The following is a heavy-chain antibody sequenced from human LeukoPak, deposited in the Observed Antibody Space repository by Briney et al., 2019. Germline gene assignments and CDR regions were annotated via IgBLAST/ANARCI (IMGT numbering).Heavy chain of an antibody. CDR1: GFTFSSYW. Sequence: GGSLRLSCAASGFTFSSYWMSWVRQAPGKGLEWVANIKQDGSEKYYVDSVKGRFTISRDNAKNSLYLQMNSLRAEDTAVYYCARDRLIAAAGTGFGYWGQGTLVTVSS. V-gene: IGHV3-7*05. CDR2: IKQDGSEK. CDR3: ARDRLIAAAGTGFGY. D-gene: IGHD6-13*01. J-gene: IGHJ4*02.